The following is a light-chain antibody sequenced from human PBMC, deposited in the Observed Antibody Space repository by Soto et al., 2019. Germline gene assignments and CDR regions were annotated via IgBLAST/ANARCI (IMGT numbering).Light chain of an antibody. CDR2: HAS. Sequence: EIVMTQSPATLSVSPGERATLSCRASQSVSNNLAWYQQKPGQAPRLLIYHASTGATGIPARFSGSGSGTELTLTISGVQSEDFAVYYCQQYNEWPLTFGGGTKVEIK. CDR1: QSVSNN. J-gene: IGKJ4*01. CDR3: QQYNEWPLT. V-gene: IGKV3-15*01.